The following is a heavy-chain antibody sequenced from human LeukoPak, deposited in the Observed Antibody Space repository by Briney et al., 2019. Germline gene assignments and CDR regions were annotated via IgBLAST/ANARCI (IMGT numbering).Heavy chain of an antibody. V-gene: IGHV3-7*03. CDR3: ARDQYDTWSRRGNFDS. Sequence: GGSLRLSCTASGFTFGDYAMSWIRQAPGKGLEWVANIKLGGSEKNYVDSVKGRFTISRDNTKNSLYLQMTSLRAEDTAVFYCARDQYDTWSRRGNFDSWGQGTLVIVSS. D-gene: IGHD3-3*01. CDR1: GFTFGDYA. CDR2: IKLGGSEK. J-gene: IGHJ4*02.